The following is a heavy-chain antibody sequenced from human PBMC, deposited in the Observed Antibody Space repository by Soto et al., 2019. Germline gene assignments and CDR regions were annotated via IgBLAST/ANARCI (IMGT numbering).Heavy chain of an antibody. Sequence: DVQLLESGGGLVQPGGSLRLSCAASGFRFSTYDMSWVRQAPGKGLEWVSVMSGSGSGTYYADSVKGRFTISRDNSKNKLYLQMNSLRAEDTAVYYCVRQAKLTTVTANVGYYYGLDVWGKGTTVTVSS. V-gene: IGHV3-23*01. CDR2: MSGSGSGT. D-gene: IGHD4-4*01. CDR3: VRQAKLTTVTANVGYYYGLDV. J-gene: IGHJ6*04. CDR1: GFRFSTYD.